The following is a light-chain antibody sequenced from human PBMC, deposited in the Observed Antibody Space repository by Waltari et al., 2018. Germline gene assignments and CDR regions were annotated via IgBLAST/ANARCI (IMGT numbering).Light chain of an antibody. J-gene: IGKJ1*01. Sequence: DIQMTQSPSSLSASVGDRVTITCRASQSISSYLNWDQQKPGKAPKLLIYAASSLQSGIPSSVSGSGSGTDFALTISSLQPEDFATYYCQQSYSTHPWTFGQGTKVEIK. CDR2: AAS. CDR1: QSISSY. V-gene: IGKV1-39*01. CDR3: QQSYSTHPWT.